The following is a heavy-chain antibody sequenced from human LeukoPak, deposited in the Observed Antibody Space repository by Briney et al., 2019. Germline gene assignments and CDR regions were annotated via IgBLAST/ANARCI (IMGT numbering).Heavy chain of an antibody. D-gene: IGHD5-12*01. V-gene: IGHV4-38-2*02. Sequence: SETLSLTCTVSGYSISSGYYWGWIRQPPGKGLGWIGSIYHSGSTYYSPSLKSRVTISVDTSKNQFSLKLSSVTAADTAVYYCARGERGSGYDYFYWGQGTLVTVSS. CDR2: IYHSGST. J-gene: IGHJ4*02. CDR3: ARGERGSGYDYFY. CDR1: GYSISSGYY.